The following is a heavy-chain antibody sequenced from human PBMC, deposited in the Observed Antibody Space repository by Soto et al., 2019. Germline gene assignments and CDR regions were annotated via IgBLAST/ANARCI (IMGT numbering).Heavy chain of an antibody. CDR1: GFTFDTHA. D-gene: IGHD3-3*01. CDR2: ISATGFSK. J-gene: IGHJ5*01. CDR3: AMVSAFDFWSGHFVFGWFDS. V-gene: IGHV3-23*01. Sequence: GWSLRLSCSASGFTFDTHAMAWVRQAPGKGLESVASISATGFSKYHADSVKGRITLSRDNSNNTVYLHMKTLRAEDTAVYNCAMVSAFDFWSGHFVFGWFDSWGQGTEVTVSS.